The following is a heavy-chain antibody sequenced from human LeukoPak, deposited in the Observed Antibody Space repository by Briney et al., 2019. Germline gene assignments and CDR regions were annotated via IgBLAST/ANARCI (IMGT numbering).Heavy chain of an antibody. CDR2: IDSDGSRT. Sequence: GGSLRLSCAASGFTFSTYWMHWVRKTPGKGLVWVSHIDSDGSRTNYGDSVKGRFTISRDNAKNTLYLQMNSLRAEDTAIYYCARDFGGGDDYWGQGTLVTVSS. CDR1: GFTFSTYW. CDR3: ARDFGGGDDY. J-gene: IGHJ4*02. V-gene: IGHV3-74*01. D-gene: IGHD2-21*02.